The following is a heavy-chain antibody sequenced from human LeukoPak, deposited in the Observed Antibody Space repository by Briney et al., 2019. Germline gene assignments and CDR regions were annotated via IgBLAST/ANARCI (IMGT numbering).Heavy chain of an antibody. V-gene: IGHV3-74*01. CDR3: ARAELAGFCSGGTCYRRTFNI. J-gene: IGHJ3*02. CDR2: ISSDGNTT. Sequence: GGSLRLSCAASGFTFSNYWMHWVRQAPGKGLVWVSRISSDGNTTTYADSVKGRFTISRDNAKNTLYLQMNSLRAEDTAVYYCARAELAGFCSGGTCYRRTFNIWGQGTMVTVS. CDR1: GFTFSNYW. D-gene: IGHD2-15*01.